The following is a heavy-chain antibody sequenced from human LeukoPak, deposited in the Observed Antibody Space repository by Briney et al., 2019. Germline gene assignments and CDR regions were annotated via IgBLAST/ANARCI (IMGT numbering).Heavy chain of an antibody. CDR1: GGSISSSSYY. V-gene: IGHV4-39*07. Sequence: SETLSLTCTVSGGSISSSSYYWGWIRQPPGKGLEWIGSIYYSGSTYYNPSLKSRVTISVDTSKNQFSLKLSSVTAADTAVYYCARDSSSWHGGWFDPWGQGTLVTVSS. CDR2: IYYSGST. CDR3: ARDSSSWHGGWFDP. J-gene: IGHJ5*02. D-gene: IGHD6-13*01.